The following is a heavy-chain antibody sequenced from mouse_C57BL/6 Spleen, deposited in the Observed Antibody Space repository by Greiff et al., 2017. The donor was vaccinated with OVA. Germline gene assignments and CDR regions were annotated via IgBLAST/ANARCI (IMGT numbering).Heavy chain of an antibody. D-gene: IGHD1-1*01. CDR1: GYAFSSYW. Sequence: VQLQQSGASVKISCKASGYAFSSYWMNWVKQRPGKGLEWIGQIYPGDGDTNYNGKFKGKATLTADKSSSTAYMQLSSLTSEDSAVYFCANYYGSSYAYAMDYGGQGTSVTVSS. CDR3: ANYYGSSYAYAMDY. V-gene: IGHV1-80*01. CDR2: IYPGDGDT. J-gene: IGHJ4*01.